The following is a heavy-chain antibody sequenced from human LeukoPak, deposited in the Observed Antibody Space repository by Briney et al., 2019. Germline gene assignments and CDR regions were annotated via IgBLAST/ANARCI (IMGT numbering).Heavy chain of an antibody. CDR3: ANERYYDYVWGSYRFGDY. J-gene: IGHJ4*02. CDR1: GFTFSSYS. CDR2: ISSSSSYI. D-gene: IGHD3-16*02. V-gene: IGHV3-21*01. Sequence: GGSLRLSCAASGFTFSSYSMNWVRQAPGKGLEWVSSISSSSSYIYYADSVKGRFTISRDNAKNSLYLQMNSLRAEDTAVYYCANERYYDYVWGSYRFGDYWGQGTLVTVSS.